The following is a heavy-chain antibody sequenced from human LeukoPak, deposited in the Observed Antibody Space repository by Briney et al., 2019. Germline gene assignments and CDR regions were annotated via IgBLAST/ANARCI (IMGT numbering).Heavy chain of an antibody. J-gene: IGHJ5*02. Sequence: SETMSLTCTASGGSISSYYWSWIRQPPGNRLGCIGFMYYSGSTNYNPSLKSRVTISVDTSKNQFSLKLSSVTAADTAVYYCARATSGYSSGWYNWFDPWGQGTLVTVSS. V-gene: IGHV4-59*08. CDR3: ARATSGYSSGWYNWFDP. CDR1: GGSISSYY. CDR2: MYYSGST. D-gene: IGHD6-19*01.